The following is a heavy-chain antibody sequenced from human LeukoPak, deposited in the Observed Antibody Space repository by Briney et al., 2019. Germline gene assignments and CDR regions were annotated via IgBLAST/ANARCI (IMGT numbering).Heavy chain of an antibody. V-gene: IGHV1-2*02. D-gene: IGHD2-21*02. Sequence: ASVKVSCKASGYTFTGYYMHWVRQAPGQGLEWMGWINPNSGGTNYAQKFQGRVTMTRDTSISTAYMELSRLRSDDTVVYYCARELQRYYYYMDVWGKGTTVTVSS. J-gene: IGHJ6*03. CDR1: GYTFTGYY. CDR2: INPNSGGT. CDR3: ARELQRYYYYMDV.